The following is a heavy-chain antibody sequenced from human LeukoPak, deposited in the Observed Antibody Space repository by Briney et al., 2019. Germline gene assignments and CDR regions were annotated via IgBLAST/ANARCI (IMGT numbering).Heavy chain of an antibody. V-gene: IGHV3-23*01. Sequence: PGGSLRLSCAASGFTFSSYAMNWVRQAPGKGLEWVSHIGISGDVTHYADSVRGRFTISRDNFRNTVLLQMHSLRAEDTAVYYCAKMTSGVMHRHFEDWGQGTLVTVSS. CDR2: IGISGDVT. J-gene: IGHJ4*02. CDR3: AKMTSGVMHRHFED. D-gene: IGHD2-15*01. CDR1: GFTFSSYA.